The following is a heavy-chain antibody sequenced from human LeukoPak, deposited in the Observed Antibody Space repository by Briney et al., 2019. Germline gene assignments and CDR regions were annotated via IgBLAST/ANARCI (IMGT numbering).Heavy chain of an antibody. Sequence: SETLSLTCTVSGGSVSSGSYYWSWIRQPPGKGLEWIGYIYYSGSTNYNPSLKSRVTISVDTSKNQFSLKLSSVTAADTAVYYCARDIVAVPAATYYYYGMDVWGQGTTVTVSS. CDR2: IYYSGST. V-gene: IGHV4-61*01. CDR3: ARDIVAVPAATYYYYGMDV. CDR1: GGSVSSGSYY. J-gene: IGHJ6*02. D-gene: IGHD2-2*01.